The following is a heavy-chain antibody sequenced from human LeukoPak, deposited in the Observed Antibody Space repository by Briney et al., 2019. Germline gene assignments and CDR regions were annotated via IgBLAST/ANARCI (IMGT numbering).Heavy chain of an antibody. V-gene: IGHV4-39*01. Sequence: PSETLSLTCTVSGGSISSSSYYWGWIRQPPGKGLEWIGSIYYSGSTYCNPSLKSRVTISVDTSKNQFSLKLSSVTAADTAVYYCAIPTSGSFDYWGQGTLVTVSS. CDR2: IYYSGST. CDR1: GGSISSSSYY. CDR3: AIPTSGSFDY. J-gene: IGHJ4*02. D-gene: IGHD1-26*01.